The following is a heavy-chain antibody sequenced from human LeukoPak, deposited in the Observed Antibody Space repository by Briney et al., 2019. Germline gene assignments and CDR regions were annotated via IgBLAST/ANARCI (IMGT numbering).Heavy chain of an antibody. Sequence: SETLSLTCTVSGGSISSSSYYWGWIRQPPGKGLEWIGSIYYSGSTYYNPSLKSRVTISVDTSKNQFSLKLSSVTAADTAVYYCAAPSDTAMVSFVAFDYWGQGTLVTVSS. CDR3: AAPSDTAMVSFVAFDY. CDR2: IYYSGST. J-gene: IGHJ4*02. CDR1: GGSISSSSYY. D-gene: IGHD5-18*01. V-gene: IGHV4-39*01.